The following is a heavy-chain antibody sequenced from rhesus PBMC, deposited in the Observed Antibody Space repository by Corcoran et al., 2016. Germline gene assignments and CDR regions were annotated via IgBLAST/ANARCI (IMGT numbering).Heavy chain of an antibody. J-gene: IGHJ3*01. V-gene: IGHV4-93*02. CDR3: ARQWTWYYVWNAFDF. CDR2: IYGSSGVT. D-gene: IGHD1-26*01. Sequence: QVQLQESGPAVVKPSETLSLTCAVSGGSISSSNWWSRIRQSPGKGLEWIVGIYGSSGVTEYNPSLMSRVTISIGTSKNQFSLKLGCVTAADTAVYYCARQWTWYYVWNAFDFWGQGLRVTVSS. CDR1: GGSISSSNW.